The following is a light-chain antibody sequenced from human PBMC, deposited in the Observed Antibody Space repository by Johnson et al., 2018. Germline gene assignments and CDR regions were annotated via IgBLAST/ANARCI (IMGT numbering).Light chain of an antibody. CDR3: GTWDCSLSAGNV. CDR1: SSNIGNNY. V-gene: IGLV1-51*02. Sequence: QSVLTQPPSVSAAPGQKVTISCSGSSSNIGNNYVSWYQQLPGTAPKLLIYENNERPPGIPDRFTGSKSGTSATLGVTGLQTGDEAVYYCGTWDCSLSAGNVFGTGTKVTVL. CDR2: ENN. J-gene: IGLJ1*01.